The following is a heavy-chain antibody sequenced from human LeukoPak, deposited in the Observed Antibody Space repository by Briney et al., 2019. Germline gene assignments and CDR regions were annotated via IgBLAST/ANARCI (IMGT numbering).Heavy chain of an antibody. J-gene: IGHJ5*02. CDR2: IKQDGSEK. D-gene: IGHD2-2*01. V-gene: IGHV3-7*01. CDR3: ARGPSVVPAAKRPPYNWLDP. Sequence: QPGGSLRLSCAASGFTFSSHWMSWVRQAPGKGLEWVANIKQDGSEKYYVDSVKGRFTISRDNAESSLYLQMNSLRAEDTAVYYCARGPSVVPAAKRPPYNWLDPWGQGILVTVSS. CDR1: GFTFSSHW.